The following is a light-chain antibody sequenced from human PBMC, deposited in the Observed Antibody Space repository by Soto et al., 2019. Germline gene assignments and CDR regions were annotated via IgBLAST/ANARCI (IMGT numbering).Light chain of an antibody. V-gene: IGLV1-44*01. CDR1: SSNIGSNT. CDR3: AAWDDSLNGWV. J-gene: IGLJ3*02. Sequence: QSVLTQPPSASGTPGQRVTISCSGSSSNIGSNTVNWYQQLPGTAPKLLIYSNNQRPSGVPDRFSASKSGTSASLAISGLQSEDEADYYSAAWDDSLNGWVFGGGTKLTVL. CDR2: SNN.